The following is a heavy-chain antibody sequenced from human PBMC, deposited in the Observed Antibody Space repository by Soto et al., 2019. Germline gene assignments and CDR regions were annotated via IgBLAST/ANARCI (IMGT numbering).Heavy chain of an antibody. J-gene: IGHJ4*02. V-gene: IGHV3-21*01. Sequence: GGALRLSCTASGFTFRSYAMNWVRQTQEKGLEWVSSISSTSSYTHYSDSVKGRFTISRDNANNSLFLQMNSLRAEDTATYYCARDLALAGNYWGQGVLVTVSS. D-gene: IGHD6-19*01. CDR3: ARDLALAGNY. CDR2: ISSTSSYT. CDR1: GFTFRSYA.